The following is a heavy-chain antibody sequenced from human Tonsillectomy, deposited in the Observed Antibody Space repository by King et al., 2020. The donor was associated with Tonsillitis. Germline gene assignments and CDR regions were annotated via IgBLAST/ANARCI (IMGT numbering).Heavy chain of an antibody. J-gene: IGHJ2*01. Sequence: LQLQESGPGLVKPSETLSLTCTVSGGSISSGNYYWGWIRQPPGKGLEGIGSIYYRGTTYYNPSLKSRVIISLDTSKNQFSLKLSSVTAADTAVYYCATMSIYWYFDLWGRGTLVTVSS. D-gene: IGHD3-3*01. CDR3: ATMSIYWYFDL. V-gene: IGHV4-39*07. CDR2: IYYRGTT. CDR1: GGSISSGNYY.